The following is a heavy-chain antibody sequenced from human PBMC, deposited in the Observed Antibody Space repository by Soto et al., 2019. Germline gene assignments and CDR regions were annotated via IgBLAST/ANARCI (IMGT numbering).Heavy chain of an antibody. V-gene: IGHV4-34*01. Sequence: QVQLQQWGAGLLKPSETLSLTCAVYGGSFSGYYWSWIRQPPGKGLEWIGEINHSGSTNYNPSLKSRVTISVDPSKNQFSLKLSSVTAADTAVYYCAREPYYDFWSGPLRRGMDVWGQGTTVTVSS. CDR2: INHSGST. CDR1: GGSFSGYY. D-gene: IGHD3-3*01. CDR3: AREPYYDFWSGPLRRGMDV. J-gene: IGHJ6*02.